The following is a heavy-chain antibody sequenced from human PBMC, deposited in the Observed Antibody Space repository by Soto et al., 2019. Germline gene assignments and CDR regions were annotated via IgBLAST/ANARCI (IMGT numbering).Heavy chain of an antibody. J-gene: IGHJ3*02. D-gene: IGHD3-10*01. V-gene: IGHV4-31*03. Sequence: SETLSLTCTVSGGSISSGSYYWSWIRQHPGKGLEWIGYIYYSGTTFYNPSLKSRVTLSVDTSKNQFSLKLSSVTAADTAVYYCARVWGGAFDIWGQGTMVTVSS. CDR3: ARVWGGAFDI. CDR1: GGSISSGSYY. CDR2: IYYSGTT.